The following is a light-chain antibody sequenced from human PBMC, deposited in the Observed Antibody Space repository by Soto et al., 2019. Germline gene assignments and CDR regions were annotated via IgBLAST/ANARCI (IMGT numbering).Light chain of an antibody. J-gene: IGKJ4*01. CDR2: DAS. Sequence: DIQMTQSPSSLSASVGDRVTITCQASRDIDKYLNWYQQKPGKAPKLLIFDASNLETGVPSRFGGSGSGTDFTFTISSLEPEDFAVYYCQQRSVWPPLTFGGGTKVEIK. CDR1: RDIDKY. CDR3: QQRSVWPPLT. V-gene: IGKV1-33*01.